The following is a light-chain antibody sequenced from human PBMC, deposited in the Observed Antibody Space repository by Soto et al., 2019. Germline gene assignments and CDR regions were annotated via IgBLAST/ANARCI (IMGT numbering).Light chain of an antibody. V-gene: IGKV3-15*01. CDR1: QSVPRSY. CDR3: QQYNIWTWT. Sequence: PGERATLSCRAGQSVPRSYLAWYQQRPGQAPRLLIYGASTRATGIPARFSGSGSGTEFTLTISSLQSEDFAVYYCQQYNIWTWTFGQGTKVDIK. CDR2: GAS. J-gene: IGKJ1*01.